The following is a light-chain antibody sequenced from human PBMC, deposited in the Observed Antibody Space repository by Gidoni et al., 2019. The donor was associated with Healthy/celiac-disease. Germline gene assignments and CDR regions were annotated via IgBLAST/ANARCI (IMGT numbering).Light chain of an antibody. CDR3: QQYGSAPLWT. Sequence: EIVLTQSPGTLSLSPGARATLSCRASQSVSSSYLAWYQQKPGQAPRLLIYGASSRAIGIPDRFSGSGSGTDFTLTISRLEPEDFAVYYCQQYGSAPLWTFGQGTKVKSN. J-gene: IGKJ1*01. CDR2: GAS. CDR1: QSVSSSY. V-gene: IGKV3-20*01.